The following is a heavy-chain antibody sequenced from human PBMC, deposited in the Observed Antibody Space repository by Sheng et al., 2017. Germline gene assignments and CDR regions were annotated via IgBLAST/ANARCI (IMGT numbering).Heavy chain of an antibody. CDR1: GYSISSGYY. CDR2: IYHSGST. Sequence: QVQLQESGPGLVKPSETLSLTCTVSGYSISSGYYWGWIRQPPGKGLEWIGSIYHSGSTYYNPSLKSRVTISVDTSKNQFSLKLSSVTAADTAVYYCARDPRGSFNAFDIWGQGTMVTVSS. V-gene: IGHV4-38-2*02. CDR3: ARDPRGSFNAFDI. J-gene: IGHJ3*02. D-gene: IGHD1-26*01.